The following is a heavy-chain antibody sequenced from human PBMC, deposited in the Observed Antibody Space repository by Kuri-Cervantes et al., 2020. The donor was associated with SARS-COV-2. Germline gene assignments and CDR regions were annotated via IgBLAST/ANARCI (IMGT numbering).Heavy chain of an antibody. CDR1: GGSISSSSYY. J-gene: IGHJ4*02. Sequence: GSLRLSCTVSGGSISSSSYYWGWIRQPPGKGLQWIGTIHYSGNTYYNSSLKSRVTISVDPSKNQFSLKLSSVTAADTAVYYCARHVGGRRDGCNSPLSYFDYWGQGTLVTVSS. CDR3: ARHVGGRRDGCNSPLSYFDY. V-gene: IGHV4-39*01. D-gene: IGHD5-24*01. CDR2: IHYSGNT.